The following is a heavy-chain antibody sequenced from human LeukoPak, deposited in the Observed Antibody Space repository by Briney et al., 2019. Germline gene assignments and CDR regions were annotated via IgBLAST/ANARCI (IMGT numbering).Heavy chain of an antibody. V-gene: IGHV3-74*01. J-gene: IGHJ4*02. Sequence: GGSLRLSCAASGFTFSSHWMHWVRQAPGKGLVWVSLINIDGSTTNYADSVKGRFTISRDNAKNTLSLQMNSLRADDTAVYYCAREGYGDLRGGYWGQGTLVTVSS. D-gene: IGHD4-17*01. CDR2: INIDGSTT. CDR1: GFTFSSHW. CDR3: AREGYGDLRGGY.